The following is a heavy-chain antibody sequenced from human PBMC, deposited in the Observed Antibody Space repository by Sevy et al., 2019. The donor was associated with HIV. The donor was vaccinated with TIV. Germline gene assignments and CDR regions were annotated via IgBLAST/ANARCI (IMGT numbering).Heavy chain of an antibody. Sequence: GGSLRLSCEASGFTFSYYDLSWVRQAPGKGLEWVSSISSGSSYIFYADSVKGRFTISRDNAKNSLCLQMNSLRADDMAVYYCAKDGAYYGSDGMDVCGQGATVTVSS. CDR3: AKDGAYYGSDGMDV. J-gene: IGHJ6*02. D-gene: IGHD3-10*01. CDR1: GFTFSYYD. CDR2: ISSGSSYI. V-gene: IGHV3-21*01.